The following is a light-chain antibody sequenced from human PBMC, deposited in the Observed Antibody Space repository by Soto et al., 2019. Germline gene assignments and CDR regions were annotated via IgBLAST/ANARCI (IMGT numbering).Light chain of an antibody. Sequence: EILLTQSPATLSLSPGESFTLSCRSSQSGSSYLAWYQQKPGQAPRLLIYDASIRATGIPARFSGSGSGTDFALAICSLEPEDFAVYYCQQRSNWPPITIGQGTRLEIK. CDR2: DAS. J-gene: IGKJ5*01. CDR3: QQRSNWPPIT. CDR1: QSGSSY. V-gene: IGKV3-11*01.